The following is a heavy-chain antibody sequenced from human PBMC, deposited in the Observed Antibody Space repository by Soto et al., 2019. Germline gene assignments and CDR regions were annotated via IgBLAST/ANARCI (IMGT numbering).Heavy chain of an antibody. CDR2: INHSGST. Sequence: SETLSLTCAVYGGSFSGYYWSWIRQPPGKGLEWIGEINHSGSTNYNPSLKSRVTISVDTSKNQFSLKLSSVTAADTAVYYCARGRLAIVVVPAAMLGKNYFDYWGQGTLVTVSS. CDR3: ARGRLAIVVVPAAMLGKNYFDY. V-gene: IGHV4-34*01. J-gene: IGHJ4*02. CDR1: GGSFSGYY. D-gene: IGHD2-2*01.